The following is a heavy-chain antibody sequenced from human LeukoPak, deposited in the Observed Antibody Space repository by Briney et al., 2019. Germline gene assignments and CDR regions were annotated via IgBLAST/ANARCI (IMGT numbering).Heavy chain of an antibody. D-gene: IGHD3-3*02. CDR2: IQSTDGT. J-gene: IGHJ6*03. V-gene: IGHV4-59*02. CDR3: AKGRLVHFHYYYCYLDV. Sequence: ADTLSLSCSVSGRSDRNDYWTWARQARGRGRECLGYIQSTDGTNYSPSRDGRITRSLATSKKQFPLKVTSVTAADTAVYSCAKGRLVHFHYYYCYLDVWGSGTTVTVSS. CDR1: GRSDRNDY.